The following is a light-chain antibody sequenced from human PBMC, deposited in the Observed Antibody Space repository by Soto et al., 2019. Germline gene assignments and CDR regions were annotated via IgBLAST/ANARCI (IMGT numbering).Light chain of an antibody. CDR1: QSLLHTNGYNY. J-gene: IGKJ2*01. V-gene: IGKV2-28*01. Sequence: DIVMTQSPLSLTVTPGESASISCWSSQSLLHTNGYNYFDWYLQKPGQSPQLLIYLGSNRASGVPDRFSGRGSGTVFTLRISRVEADDVGVYYCMQALQTPRTFGQGTKLEIK. CDR2: LGS. CDR3: MQALQTPRT.